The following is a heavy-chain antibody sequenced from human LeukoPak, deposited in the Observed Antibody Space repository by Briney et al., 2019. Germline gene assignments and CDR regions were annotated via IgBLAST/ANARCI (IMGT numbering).Heavy chain of an antibody. V-gene: IGHV4-39*07. CDR1: GGSISSSSYY. Sequence: SETLSLTCTVSGGSISSSSYYWGWIRQPPGKGLEWIRSIYYSGSTNYNPSLKSRVTISVDKSKNQFSLKLSSVTAADTAVYYCARGGLRPMVRGVIMDWGQGTLVTVSS. CDR3: ARGGLRPMVRGVIMD. CDR2: IYYSGST. D-gene: IGHD3-10*01. J-gene: IGHJ4*02.